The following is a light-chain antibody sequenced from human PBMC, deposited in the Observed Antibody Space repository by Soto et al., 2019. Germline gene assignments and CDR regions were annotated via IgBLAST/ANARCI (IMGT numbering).Light chain of an antibody. CDR1: QSVSSN. CDR2: GAS. V-gene: IGKV3-15*01. Sequence: EIVMTQSPATLSVSPGERTSLSCRASQSVSSNLAWYQQKPGQAPRLLIYGASTRATGIPARFSGSGSGTEFTLTINSLQSEDSAVYYCQQYNNWSPWTFGQGTKVDIK. J-gene: IGKJ1*01. CDR3: QQYNNWSPWT.